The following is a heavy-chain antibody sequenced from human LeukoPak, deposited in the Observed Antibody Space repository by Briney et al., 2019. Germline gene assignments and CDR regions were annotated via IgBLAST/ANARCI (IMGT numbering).Heavy chain of an antibody. CDR2: VYYSGST. Sequence: SETLSLTCTVSGASIRSSGYYWGWIRQPPGKGLEWFGSVYYSGSTYYNPSLQSRVTISVDTSKNQFSLRLTSVTAADTAVYYCARHAQQVVRGWFDPWGQGILVTVSS. D-gene: IGHD6-13*01. V-gene: IGHV4-39*01. CDR3: ARHAQQVVRGWFDP. J-gene: IGHJ5*02. CDR1: GASIRSSGYY.